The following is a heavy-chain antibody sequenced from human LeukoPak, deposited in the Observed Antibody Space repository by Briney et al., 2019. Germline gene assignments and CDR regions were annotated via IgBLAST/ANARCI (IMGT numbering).Heavy chain of an antibody. V-gene: IGHV1-69*05. CDR2: IIPIFGTA. J-gene: IGHJ3*02. CDR1: GGTFSNYA. CDR3: AKDRASSSWSRDAFDI. D-gene: IGHD6-13*01. Sequence: ASVKVSCKASGGTFSNYAISWVRQAPGQGLEWMGGIIPIFGTANYAQKFQGRVTITTDESTSTVYMEVSSVRFEDTAVYYCAKDRASSSWSRDAFDIWGQGTVVNVSS.